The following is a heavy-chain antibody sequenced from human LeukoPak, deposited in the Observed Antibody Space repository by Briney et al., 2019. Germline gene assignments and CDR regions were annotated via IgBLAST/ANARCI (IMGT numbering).Heavy chain of an antibody. D-gene: IGHD2-2*01. V-gene: IGHV3-9*01. J-gene: IGHJ4*02. CDR1: GFTFDDYA. CDR2: ISWNSGSI. Sequence: PGRSLRLSCAASGFTFDDYAMHWVRQAPGKGLEWVSGISWNSGSIGYADSVKGRFTISRDNAKNSLYLQMNSLRAEDTALYYCARVNWYCSSTSCYEGTYYFDYWGQGTLVTVSS. CDR3: ARVNWYCSSTSCYEGTYYFDY.